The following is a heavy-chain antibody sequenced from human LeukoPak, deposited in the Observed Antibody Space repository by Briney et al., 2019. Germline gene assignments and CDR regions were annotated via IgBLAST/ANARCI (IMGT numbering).Heavy chain of an antibody. CDR1: GFTFSSYA. CDR3: VKGSAAVRPYYFDY. D-gene: IGHD6-13*01. CDR2: ISGSGGST. Sequence: GGSLRLSCAASGFTFSSYAMSWVRQAPGKGLEWGSAISGSGGSTYYADSVKGRFTISRDNSKDTLYLQASSLRGEDTAAYYCVKGSAAVRPYYFDYWGQGTLVTVSS. V-gene: IGHV3-23*01. J-gene: IGHJ4*02.